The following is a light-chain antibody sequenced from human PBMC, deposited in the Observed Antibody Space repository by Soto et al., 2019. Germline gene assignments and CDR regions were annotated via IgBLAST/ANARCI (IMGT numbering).Light chain of an antibody. CDR1: QSISSY. CDR2: AAS. Sequence: IQMTQSPSSLSASVGDRVTITCRASQSISSYLNWYQQKPGQAPKLLIYAASSLQSGVPSRFSGRGSGTDFTLSISSLQRVDFATYYCQPSYLTPLPFRGGTKVEI. V-gene: IGKV1-39*01. CDR3: QPSYLTPLP. J-gene: IGKJ4*01.